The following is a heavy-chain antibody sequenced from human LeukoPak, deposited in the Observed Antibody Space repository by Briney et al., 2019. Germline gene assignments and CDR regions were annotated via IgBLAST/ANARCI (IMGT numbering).Heavy chain of an antibody. CDR2: IYSGGST. CDR1: GFTVSSNY. J-gene: IGHJ4*02. Sequence: GGSLRLSCAASGFTVSSNYMSWVRQAPGKGLEWVSVIYSGGSTYYADSVKGRFTISRDNSKNTLYLQMNSLRAEDTAVYYCATGLSSSWDRALDYWGQGTLVTVSS. CDR3: ATGLSSSWDRALDY. D-gene: IGHD6-13*01. V-gene: IGHV3-53*01.